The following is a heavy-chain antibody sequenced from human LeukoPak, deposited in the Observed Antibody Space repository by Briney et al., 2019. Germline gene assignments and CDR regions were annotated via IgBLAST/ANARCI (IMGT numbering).Heavy chain of an antibody. CDR2: ICTDGTET. CDR3: AKDAQRGFDYSNALEY. J-gene: IGHJ4*02. D-gene: IGHD4-11*01. V-gene: IGHV3-33*06. Sequence: PGRSLRLSCAASGFTYSHYGMHWVRQAPGKGLECVAVICTDGTETSYADAVKGRFTISRDNSRSILYLQINSLRREDTAIFYCAKDAQRGFDYSNALEYWGQGTLVTVSS. CDR1: GFTYSHYG.